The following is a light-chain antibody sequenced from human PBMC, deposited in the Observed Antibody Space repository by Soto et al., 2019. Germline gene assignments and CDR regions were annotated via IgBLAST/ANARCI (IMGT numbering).Light chain of an antibody. CDR2: AAS. J-gene: IGKJ1*01. CDR3: QQSYSNPWT. CDR1: QIISNY. V-gene: IGKV1-39*01. Sequence: DIQMTQSPSSLSASVGDRVTITCRASQIISNYLNWYQQKPGKAPDLLIYAASSSQSGVPSRFSGSGSGTDFTLTISSLQPEDFATYYCQQSYSNPWTFGQGTKVEIK.